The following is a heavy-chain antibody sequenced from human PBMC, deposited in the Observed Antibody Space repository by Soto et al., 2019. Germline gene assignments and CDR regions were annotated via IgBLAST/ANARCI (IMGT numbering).Heavy chain of an antibody. CDR2: IYYSGST. CDR1: GGSISSYY. V-gene: IGHV4-59*01. D-gene: IGHD3-22*01. Sequence: SDTLSLTCTVSGGSISSYYWSWIRQPPGKGLEWIGYIYYSGSTNYNPSLKSRVTISVDTSKNQFSLKLSSVTAADTAVYYCARNQDYYDSSGYYLNWFDPWGQGTLVT. J-gene: IGHJ5*02. CDR3: ARNQDYYDSSGYYLNWFDP.